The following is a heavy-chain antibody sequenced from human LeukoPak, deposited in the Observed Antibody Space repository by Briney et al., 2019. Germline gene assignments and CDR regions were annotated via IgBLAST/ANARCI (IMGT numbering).Heavy chain of an antibody. CDR3: ARRGYYYYGMDV. D-gene: IGHD3-10*01. CDR2: IDPSDSYT. CDR1: GHSLTSYW. J-gene: IGHJ6*02. Sequence: GESLNISCKDPGHSLTSYWISWVRQMPGKGLEWMGRIDPSDSYTNYSPSFQGHVTISVDKSISTAYLQWTSLKSSDSAMYYCARRGYYYYGMDVWGQGTTVTVSS. V-gene: IGHV5-10-1*01.